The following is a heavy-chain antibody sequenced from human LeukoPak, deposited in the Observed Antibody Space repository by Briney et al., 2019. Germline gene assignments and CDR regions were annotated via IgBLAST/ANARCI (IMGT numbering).Heavy chain of an antibody. CDR3: AKNSGSYYIYFDY. CDR1: GFILNDYG. V-gene: IGHV3-33*03. D-gene: IGHD3-10*01. Sequence: PGGSLRLSCAASGFILNDYGMHWVRQAPGKGLEWVADIWFDKNQHFADSVKGRFAISRDNSKNTVYLQINSLRAEDTAVYYCAKNSGSYYIYFDYWGQGTLVTVSS. J-gene: IGHJ4*02. CDR2: IWFDKNQ.